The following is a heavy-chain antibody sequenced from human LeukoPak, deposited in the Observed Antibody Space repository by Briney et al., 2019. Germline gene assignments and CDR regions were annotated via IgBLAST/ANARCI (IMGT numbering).Heavy chain of an antibody. CDR2: IYPGDSDT. D-gene: IGHD3-22*01. CDR1: GYKFSSYW. Sequence: GESLKISCKGSGYKFSSYWIGWVRQVPGKDLEWMGIIYPGDSDTRYSPSFQGQVTITVDKSISTAYLQWSSLKASDTAMYYCATGYYDSSGYHDYWGQGTLVTVSS. V-gene: IGHV5-51*01. CDR3: ATGYYDSSGYHDY. J-gene: IGHJ4*02.